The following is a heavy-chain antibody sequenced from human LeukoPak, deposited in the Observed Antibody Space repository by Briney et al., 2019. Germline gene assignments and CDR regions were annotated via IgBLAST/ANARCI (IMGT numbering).Heavy chain of an antibody. Sequence: ASVQVSCKASGYTFTDYYIHWMRQAPGQGLEWMGWINPVSGGTSYAQKFQGRVTMTRATSISTVYVELSRLRSDDTAVYYCARSDSYTWFDPWGQGTLVTVSS. CDR1: GYTFTDYY. D-gene: IGHD2-15*01. CDR2: INPVSGGT. CDR3: ARSDSYTWFDP. J-gene: IGHJ5*02. V-gene: IGHV1-2*02.